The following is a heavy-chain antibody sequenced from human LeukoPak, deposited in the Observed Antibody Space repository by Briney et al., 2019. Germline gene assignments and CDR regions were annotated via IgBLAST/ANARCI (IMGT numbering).Heavy chain of an antibody. Sequence: SETLSLTCTVSGVSTSSSNFYWGWLRQPPGMGLEWIGGIHYSGNTYYHPSLKTRVTISIDTSKHQFSLKLSSVTAADTAVYYCARLGAGPTYYDFWSSYSSFYLDYWGQGTLDTVSS. D-gene: IGHD3-3*01. J-gene: IGHJ4*02. CDR3: ARLGAGPTYYDFWSSYSSFYLDY. CDR2: IHYSGNT. CDR1: GVSTSSSNFY. V-gene: IGHV4-39*01.